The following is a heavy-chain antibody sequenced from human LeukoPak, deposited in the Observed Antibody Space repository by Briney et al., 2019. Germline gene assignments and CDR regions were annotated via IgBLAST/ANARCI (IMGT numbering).Heavy chain of an antibody. Sequence: PGGSLILSCAASGFTFSSYAMSWVRQAPGKGLEWVSAISGSGGSTYYADSVKGRFTISRDNSKNTLYLQMNSLRAEDTAVYYCAKRVRNLTVAGAFDIWGQGTMVTVSS. CDR3: AKRVRNLTVAGAFDI. J-gene: IGHJ3*02. D-gene: IGHD6-19*01. V-gene: IGHV3-23*01. CDR2: ISGSGGST. CDR1: GFTFSSYA.